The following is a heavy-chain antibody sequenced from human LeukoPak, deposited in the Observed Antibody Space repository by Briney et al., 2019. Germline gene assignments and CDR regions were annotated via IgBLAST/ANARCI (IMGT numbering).Heavy chain of an antibody. D-gene: IGHD2-2*01. CDR1: GYTFTSYD. V-gene: IGHV1-8*01. J-gene: IGHJ5*02. CDR3: TRGRPASFDP. Sequence: ASVKVSCKASGYTFTSYDINWVRQATGQGLEWLGWMNPNSGNTGYAQKFQGRVTNTRDTSISTAYMELSTLTSEDTAVYYCTRGRPASFDPWGQGTLVTVSS. CDR2: MNPNSGNT.